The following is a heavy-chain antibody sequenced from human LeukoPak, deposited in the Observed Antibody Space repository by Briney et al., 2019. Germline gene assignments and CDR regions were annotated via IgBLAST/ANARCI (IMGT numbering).Heavy chain of an antibody. CDR1: GFTFSSYA. Sequence: PGRSLRLSCAASGFTFSSYAMHWVRQAPGKGLEWVATIRQDGSEKHYVDSVEGRFTVSRDNAGNSLHLQMSNLRAEDTAIYYCVRGCGRASCPYYFDFWGQGALVTVFS. CDR3: VRGCGRASCPYYFDF. CDR2: IRQDGSEK. D-gene: IGHD2-21*01. V-gene: IGHV3-7*03. J-gene: IGHJ4*02.